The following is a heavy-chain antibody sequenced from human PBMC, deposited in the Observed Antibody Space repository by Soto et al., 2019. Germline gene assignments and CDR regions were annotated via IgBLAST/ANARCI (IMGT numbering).Heavy chain of an antibody. D-gene: IGHD6-13*01. Sequence: GALRLSCAASGFTFGIYAMSWVRQAPGKGLEWVSSISGSGGSIYYAHSVKGRFTISRDKTKNTLDLQMNSLRAEDTAVYHCARVAPEYSSTPRRFDFWGQGTLVTVSS. CDR2: ISGSGGSI. V-gene: IGHV3-23*01. CDR1: GFTFGIYA. CDR3: ARVAPEYSSTPRRFDF. J-gene: IGHJ4*02.